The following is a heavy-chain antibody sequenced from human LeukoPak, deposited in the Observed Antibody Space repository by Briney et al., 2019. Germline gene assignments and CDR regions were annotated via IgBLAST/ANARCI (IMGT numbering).Heavy chain of an antibody. Sequence: GGSLRLSCAASGFTFSSYAMSWVRQAPGKGLEWVSAISGRGGSTYYADSVKGRFTISRDNSKNTLYLQMNSLRAEDTAVYYCAKDKGYDFWTFFDYWGQGTLVTVSS. D-gene: IGHD3-3*01. V-gene: IGHV3-23*01. CDR2: ISGRGGST. CDR1: GFTFSSYA. CDR3: AKDKGYDFWTFFDY. J-gene: IGHJ4*02.